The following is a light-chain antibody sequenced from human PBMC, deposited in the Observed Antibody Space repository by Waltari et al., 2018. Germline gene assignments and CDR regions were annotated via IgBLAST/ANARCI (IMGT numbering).Light chain of an antibody. V-gene: IGKV1-9*01. CDR2: TPS. CDR1: QAIRIY. CDR3: QQLHSYPLT. Sequence: IELTQSPSSLSASVGDRVSITCRASQAIRIYLAWYQQKPGKAPKLLMSTPSTLQSGVPSRFSGSGSGTEFTLTISSLQPEDFATYYCQQLHSYPLTFGGGTKVEI. J-gene: IGKJ4*01.